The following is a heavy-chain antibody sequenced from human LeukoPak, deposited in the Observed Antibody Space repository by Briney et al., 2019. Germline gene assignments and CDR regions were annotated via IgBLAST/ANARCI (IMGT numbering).Heavy chain of an antibody. Sequence: ASVKVSCKTSGYTFTSYAMHWVRQAPGQRLEWMGWINGGNGDTKYSQKFQGRVTITRDTSATTAYMELSSLTSEDTAVYYCARGGTVAGPGASWGQGTLVTVSP. J-gene: IGHJ5*02. V-gene: IGHV1-3*01. CDR3: ARGGTVAGPGAS. D-gene: IGHD6-19*01. CDR2: INGGNGDT. CDR1: GYTFTSYA.